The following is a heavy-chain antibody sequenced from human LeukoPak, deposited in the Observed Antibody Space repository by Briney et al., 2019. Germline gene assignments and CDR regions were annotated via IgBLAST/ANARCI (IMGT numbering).Heavy chain of an antibody. CDR1: RFTLSSHS. Sequence: GGSLRLSCAASRFTLSSHSMNWVRQAPGKGLEWVSSISSSSSYIYYPDSVKGRFTISRDNARNSLYLQMNSLRAEDTAVYYCANAAENYGGRFDSWGQGTLVIVSS. J-gene: IGHJ4*02. CDR2: ISSSSSYI. CDR3: ANAAENYGGRFDS. V-gene: IGHV3-21*01. D-gene: IGHD3-16*01.